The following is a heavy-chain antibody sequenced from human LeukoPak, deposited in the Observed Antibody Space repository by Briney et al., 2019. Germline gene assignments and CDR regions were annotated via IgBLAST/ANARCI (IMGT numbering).Heavy chain of an antibody. CDR1: GGSFSGYY. D-gene: IGHD3-10*01. V-gene: IGHV4-34*01. CDR3: ARGQTYYYGSGGYRSNNWFDP. J-gene: IGHJ5*02. CDR2: INHSGST. Sequence: SETLSLTCAVYGGSFSGYYWSWIRQPPGKGLEWIGEINHSGSTNYNPSLKSRVTISVDTSKNQFSLKLSSVTAADTAVYYCARGQTYYYGSGGYRSNNWFDPWGQGTLVTASS.